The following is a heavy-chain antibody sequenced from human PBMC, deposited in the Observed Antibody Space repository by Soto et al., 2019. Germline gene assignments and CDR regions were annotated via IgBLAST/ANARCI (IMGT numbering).Heavy chain of an antibody. V-gene: IGHV4-34*01. J-gene: IGHJ5*02. D-gene: IGHD3-10*01. CDR3: ARLLFGAANWFDP. CDR2: INHSGST. Sequence: PSETLSLTCAVYGGSFSGYYWNWIRQPPGKGLEWIGEINHSGSTNYNPSLKSRVTLSVDTSKIQFSLKLSSVTAADTAVYYCARLLFGAANWFDPWGQGTLVTVS. CDR1: GGSFSGYY.